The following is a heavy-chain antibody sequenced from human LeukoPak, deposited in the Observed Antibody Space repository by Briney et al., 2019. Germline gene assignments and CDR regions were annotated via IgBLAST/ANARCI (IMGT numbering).Heavy chain of an antibody. V-gene: IGHV4-39*07. CDR3: ARGRRSYGDYIGDYFDY. Sequence: PSETLSLTCTVFGGSISRNSYYWGWIRQPPGKGLEWIGNIYYSGNTFYNPSLESRVTISLDTSKNQFSLKLSSVTAADTAVYYCARGRRSYGDYIGDYFDYWGQGTLVTVSS. CDR1: GGSISRNSYY. D-gene: IGHD4-17*01. J-gene: IGHJ4*02. CDR2: IYYSGNT.